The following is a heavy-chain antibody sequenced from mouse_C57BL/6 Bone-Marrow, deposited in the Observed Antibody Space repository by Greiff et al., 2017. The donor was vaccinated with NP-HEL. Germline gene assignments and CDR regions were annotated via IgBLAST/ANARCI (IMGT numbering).Heavy chain of an antibody. CDR1: GYAFSSSW. CDR3: ARSNYAMDY. CDR2: IYPGAGDT. Sequence: VQLQQSGPELVKPGASVKISCKASGYAFSSSWMNWVKQRPGKGLEWIGRIYPGAGDTNYNGKFKGKATLTADKSSSTAYMQLSSLTSEDSAVYFCARSNYAMDYWGQGTSVTVSS. J-gene: IGHJ4*01. V-gene: IGHV1-82*01.